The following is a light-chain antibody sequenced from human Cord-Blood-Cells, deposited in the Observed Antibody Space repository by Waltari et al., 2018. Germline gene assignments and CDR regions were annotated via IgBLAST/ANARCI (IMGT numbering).Light chain of an antibody. Sequence: EIVMTQSPATLSVSPGERATLSCRAGQSVSSNLAWYQQKPGKAPRLLIYGASTRATGSPASFSGSGSATKFTTTISSLQSEDFAVYYCQQYNNRRPITFGQGTRLEIK. CDR1: QSVSSN. V-gene: IGKV3-15*01. CDR2: GAS. J-gene: IGKJ5*01. CDR3: QQYNNRRPIT.